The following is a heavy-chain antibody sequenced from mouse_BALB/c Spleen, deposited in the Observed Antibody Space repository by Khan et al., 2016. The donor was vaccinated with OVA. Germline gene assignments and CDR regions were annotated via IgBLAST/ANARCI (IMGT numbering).Heavy chain of an antibody. J-gene: IGHJ3*01. CDR2: IWSAGST. CDR3: ARRGYGYGRGDLFAY. D-gene: IGHD2-2*01. V-gene: IGHV2-2*02. Sequence: QVQLQQPGPGLVQPSQSLSITCTVSGFSLTNYSVHWVRQSPGKGLEWLGVIWSAGSTDYNAAFISRLTIRKDNSRSQVFFKMNSLQPNDPALYYCARRGYGYGRGDLFAYCGQGSMVTVSA. CDR1: GFSLTNYS.